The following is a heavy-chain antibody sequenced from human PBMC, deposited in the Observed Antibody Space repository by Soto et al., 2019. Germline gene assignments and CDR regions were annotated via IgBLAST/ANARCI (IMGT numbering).Heavy chain of an antibody. CDR1: GFSLSTSGVG. D-gene: IGHD1-26*01. CDR2: FYWDDVR. CDR3: AHGSSIVGAPAFDY. J-gene: IGHJ4*02. V-gene: IGHV2-5*02. Sequence: QITLKESGPALVKPTQTLTLTCSFSGFSLSTSGVGVGWVRQAPGKALEWLTLFYWDDVRRYNPSLKSRLTFAKDTSRNQVVLTMTNMDPVDTATYYCAHGSSIVGAPAFDYWGQGILVTVPS.